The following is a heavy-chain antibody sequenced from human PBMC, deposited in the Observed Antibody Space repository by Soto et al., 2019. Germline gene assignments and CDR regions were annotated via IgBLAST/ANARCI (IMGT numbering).Heavy chain of an antibody. D-gene: IGHD2-2*01. CDR1: GGSISTISYY. CDR2: INYSGIT. CDR3: ARVDIAVLPSTTFDY. Sequence: QLQLQESGPGLVKPSETLSLTCTVSGGSISTISYYWGWIRQAPGKGLEWIGSINYSGITYYNPSLKSRFTISIDTSKNQFSLRLSAVAVAETAVYYCARVDIAVLPSTTFDYWGQGTLVTVSS. V-gene: IGHV4-39*01. J-gene: IGHJ4*02.